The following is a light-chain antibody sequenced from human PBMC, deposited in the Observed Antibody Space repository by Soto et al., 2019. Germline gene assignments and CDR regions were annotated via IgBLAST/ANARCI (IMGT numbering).Light chain of an antibody. CDR1: SSNIGSNT. CDR3: SSYTSSSTGV. V-gene: IGLV1-44*01. J-gene: IGLJ3*02. CDR2: SND. Sequence: QSVLTQSPSASGTPGQRVSISCSGSSSNIGSNTVSWYQHVPGTAPKLLIYSNDQRPSAVPGRFSGSKSGSSASLVISGLQSEDEAYYYCSSYTSSSTGVFGGGTKLTVL.